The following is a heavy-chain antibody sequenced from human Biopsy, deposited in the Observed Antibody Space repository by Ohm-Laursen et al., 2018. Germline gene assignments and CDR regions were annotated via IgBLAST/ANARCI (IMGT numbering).Heavy chain of an antibody. D-gene: IGHD3-22*01. J-gene: IGHJ4*02. CDR3: AAYYYDSSGYFYAFHY. CDR2: VSYSGNT. Sequence: GTLSLTCAVSGVSISSYFWSWIRQPLGKGLEWIGYVSYSGNTKYNPSLKSRVVISADTSKNQFSLKLSSVTAADTAMYYCAAYYYDSSGYFYAFHYWGQGTQVTVSS. CDR1: GVSISSYF. V-gene: IGHV4-59*08.